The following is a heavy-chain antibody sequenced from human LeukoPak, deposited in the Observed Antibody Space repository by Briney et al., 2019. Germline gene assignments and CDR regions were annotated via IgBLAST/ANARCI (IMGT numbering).Heavy chain of an antibody. CDR3: ASTPLAVAGTGDFDY. J-gene: IGHJ4*02. CDR1: GGSISSYY. V-gene: IGHV4-59*01. CDR2: IYYTEST. Sequence: RPSETLSLTCTVSGGSISSYYWSWIRQPPGKGLEWIGYIYYTESTNYNPSLKSRVAISVDTSENQFSLKLRSMTAADTAVYYCASTPLAVAGTGDFDYWGQGTLVTVSS. D-gene: IGHD6-19*01.